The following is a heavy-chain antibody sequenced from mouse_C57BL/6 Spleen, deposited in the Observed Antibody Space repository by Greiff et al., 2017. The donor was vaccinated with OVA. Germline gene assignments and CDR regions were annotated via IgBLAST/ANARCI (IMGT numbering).Heavy chain of an antibody. D-gene: IGHD2-4*01. V-gene: IGHV7-3*01. Sequence: EVKLMESGGGLVQPGGSLSLSCAASGFTFTDYYMSWVRQPPGKALEWLGFIRNKANGYTTEYSASVKGRFTISRDNSQSILYLQMNALRAEDSATYYCASSYYDYAWFAYWGQGTLVTVSA. CDR3: ASSYYDYAWFAY. CDR2: IRNKANGYTT. CDR1: GFTFTDYY. J-gene: IGHJ3*01.